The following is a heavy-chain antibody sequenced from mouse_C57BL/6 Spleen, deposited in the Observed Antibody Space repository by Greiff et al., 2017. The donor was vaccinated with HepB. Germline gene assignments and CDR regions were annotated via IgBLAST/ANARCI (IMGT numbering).Heavy chain of an antibody. CDR1: GFTFSDYY. J-gene: IGHJ3*01. CDR2: ISNGGGST. CDR3: ARQIYYDYGWFAY. V-gene: IGHV5-12*01. Sequence: EVHLVESGGGLVQPGGSLKLSCAASGFTFSDYYMYWVRQTPEKRLEWVAYISNGGGSTYYPDTVKGRFTISRDNAKNTLYLQMSRLKSEDTAMYYCARQIYYDYGWFAYWGQGTLVTVSA. D-gene: IGHD2-4*01.